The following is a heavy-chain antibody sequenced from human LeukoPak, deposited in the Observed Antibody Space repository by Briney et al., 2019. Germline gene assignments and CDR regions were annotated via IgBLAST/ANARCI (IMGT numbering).Heavy chain of an antibody. CDR1: GFTFSTYP. D-gene: IGHD1-26*01. V-gene: IGHV3-23*01. J-gene: IGHJ3*02. Sequence: WGSLRLSCAASGFTFSTYPMSWVRQAPGKGLEWVSAIGSGGTTYYSDSVKGRFTISRDNSKNTLYLQMNGLSAEDTAVYYCAIRGSPNAFDMWGQGTMVTVSS. CDR2: IGSGGTT. CDR3: AIRGSPNAFDM.